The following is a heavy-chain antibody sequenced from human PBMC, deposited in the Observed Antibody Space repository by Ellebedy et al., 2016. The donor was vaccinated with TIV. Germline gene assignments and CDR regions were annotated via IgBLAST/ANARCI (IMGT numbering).Heavy chain of an antibody. D-gene: IGHD4-17*01. CDR1: GFSFRSYW. CDR3: ARRGSYGDYAVQINSWFDT. J-gene: IGHJ5*02. Sequence: GESLKISCAASGFSFRSYWMSWVRQAPGKGLEWVANIYQDGSDQYYVDSVKGRFTISRDSANKSLFLQMNNLRVEDTAVYYCARRGSYGDYAVQINSWFDTWGRGTLVTVSS. CDR2: IYQDGSDQ. V-gene: IGHV3-7*01.